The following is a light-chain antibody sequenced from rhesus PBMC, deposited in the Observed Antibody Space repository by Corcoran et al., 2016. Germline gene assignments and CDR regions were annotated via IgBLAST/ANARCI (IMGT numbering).Light chain of an antibody. V-gene: IGLV2S9*01. Sequence: QSALTQPPSVSKSLGQSVTISCTGTSSDIGGYNDVSWYQQHPGTAPRLLIYDVNKRPSGVSDRFSGSKSGNTASLTISGFQAEDEADYYCCSYRRGNTFVFGSGTNLTVL. J-gene: IGLJ6*01. CDR3: CSYRRGNTFV. CDR2: DVN. CDR1: SSDIGGYND.